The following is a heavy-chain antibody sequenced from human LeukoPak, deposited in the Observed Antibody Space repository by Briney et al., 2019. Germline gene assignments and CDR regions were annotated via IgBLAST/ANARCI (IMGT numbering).Heavy chain of an antibody. CDR1: GFTFSSYG. Sequence: GGSLRLSCAASGFTFSSYGMHWVRQAPGKGLEWVAFIPYDGSNKYYADSVKGRFTISRDNSKNTLYLQMNSLRAEDTAVYYCAGMSWDDWFDPWGQGTLVTVSS. J-gene: IGHJ5*02. CDR2: IPYDGSNK. V-gene: IGHV3-30*02. CDR3: AGMSWDDWFDP. D-gene: IGHD1-26*01.